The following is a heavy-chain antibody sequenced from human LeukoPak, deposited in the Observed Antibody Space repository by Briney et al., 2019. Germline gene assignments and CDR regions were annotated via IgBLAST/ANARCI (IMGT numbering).Heavy chain of an antibody. CDR1: GGSISSYS. D-gene: IGHD6-13*01. CDR3: ARGGISSWFDP. CDR2: IYDSGST. V-gene: IGHV4-59*01. Sequence: SETLSLTCTVSGGSISSYSWSWIRQPPGKGLEWIGYIYDSGSTNYNPSLKSRVTISLDTSKNQFSLKLNSVTAADTAIYYCARGGISSWFDPWGQGTLVTVSS. J-gene: IGHJ5*02.